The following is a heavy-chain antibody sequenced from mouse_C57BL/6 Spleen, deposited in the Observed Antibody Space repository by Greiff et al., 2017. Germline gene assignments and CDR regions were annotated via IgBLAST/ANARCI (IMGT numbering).Heavy chain of an antibody. J-gene: IGHJ4*01. D-gene: IGHD1-1*01. Sequence: VQLQQSGPGLVQPSQCLSITCTVSGFSLTSYGVSWVRQSPGKGLEWLGVIWRGGSTDYNAAFMSRLSITKYNSKSQFFFKMNSLQAEYTAIYNCAIYYYGSSLYYYAMDYWGQGTSVTVSS. V-gene: IGHV2-5*01. CDR2: IWRGGST. CDR3: AIYYYGSSLYYYAMDY. CDR1: GFSLTSYG.